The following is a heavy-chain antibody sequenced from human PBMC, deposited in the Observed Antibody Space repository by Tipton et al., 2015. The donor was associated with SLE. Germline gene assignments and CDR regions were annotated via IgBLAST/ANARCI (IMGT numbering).Heavy chain of an antibody. J-gene: IGHJ2*01. Sequence: TLSLTCTVSGGSISSYYWSWIRQPPGKGLEWIGYIYYSGSTNYNPSLKSRVTISVDTSKNRFSLKLSSVTAADTAVYYCARGGTAMAYWCFDLWGRGPLVTVSS. D-gene: IGHD5-18*01. V-gene: IGHV4-59*08. CDR2: IYYSGST. CDR1: GGSISSYY. CDR3: ARGGTAMAYWCFDL.